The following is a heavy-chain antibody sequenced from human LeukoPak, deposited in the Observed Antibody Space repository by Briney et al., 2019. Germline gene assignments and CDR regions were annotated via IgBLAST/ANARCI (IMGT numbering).Heavy chain of an antibody. Sequence: GGSLRLSCAVSGITLSNYAMSWVRLAPGKGLEWVSSICGGGDTTYYADSVKGRFTISRDTSKNTLYLQMDGLRAEDMATYYCAKGRGGSCYSGLDSWGQGTLVTVSS. CDR1: GITLSNYA. CDR2: ICGGGDTT. D-gene: IGHD2-15*01. V-gene: IGHV3-23*01. CDR3: AKGRGGSCYSGLDS. J-gene: IGHJ4*02.